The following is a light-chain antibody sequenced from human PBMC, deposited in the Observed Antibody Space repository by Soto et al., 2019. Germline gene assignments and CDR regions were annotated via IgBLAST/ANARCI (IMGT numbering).Light chain of an antibody. Sequence: DIQMTQSPSSLSASVGDRVTITCRASQSISSYLNWYQQKPGKAPKLLIYAASSLQSGVPSRFSGSGSGTDFPLTISSLQPEDFATYYCQQSYSTPFTFGPGTNVDIK. CDR2: AAS. CDR3: QQSYSTPFT. CDR1: QSISSY. V-gene: IGKV1-39*01. J-gene: IGKJ3*01.